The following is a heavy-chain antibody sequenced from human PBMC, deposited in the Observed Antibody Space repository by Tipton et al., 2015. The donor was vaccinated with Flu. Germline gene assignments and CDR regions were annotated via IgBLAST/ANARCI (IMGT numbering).Heavy chain of an antibody. CDR2: IYYSGST. J-gene: IGHJ4*02. CDR3: ASRGRYYYDRSGYYLDY. V-gene: IGHV4-31*03. D-gene: IGHD3-22*01. Sequence: TLSLTCTVSGGSISSGGYYWSWIRQHPGKGLEWIGYIYYSGSTYYNPSLKSRVTISVDTSKNQFSLKLSSVTAADTAVYYCASRGRYYYDRSGYYLDYWGQGTLVTVSS. CDR1: GGSISSGGYY.